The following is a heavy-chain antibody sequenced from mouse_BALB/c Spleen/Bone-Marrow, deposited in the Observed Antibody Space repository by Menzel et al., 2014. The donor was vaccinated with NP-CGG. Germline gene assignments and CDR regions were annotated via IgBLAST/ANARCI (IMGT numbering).Heavy chain of an antibody. D-gene: IGHD2-10*01. J-gene: IGHJ4*01. CDR3: ARAYYVNYDAMDY. CDR2: ILPGSGST. CDR1: GYTFSSYW. V-gene: IGHV1-9*01. Sequence: VQLQQPGAELMKPGASMKIFCKATGYTFSSYWIEWVKQRPGHGLEWIGEILPGSGSTNYNERFKGKATFTADTSSNTAYMQLSSLTSEDSAVYYCARAYYVNYDAMDYWGQGTSVTVSS.